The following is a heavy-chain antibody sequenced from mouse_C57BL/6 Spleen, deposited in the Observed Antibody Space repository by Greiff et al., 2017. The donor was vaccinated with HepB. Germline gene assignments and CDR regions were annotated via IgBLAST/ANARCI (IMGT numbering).Heavy chain of an antibody. Sequence: DVQLQESGPGLVKPSQSLSLTCSVTGYSITSGYYWNWIRQFPGNKLEWMGYISYDGSNNYNPSLKNRISITRDTSKNQFFLKLNSVTTEDTATYDCARRHDGTWFADWGQGTLVTVSA. CDR1: GYSITSGYY. CDR3: ARRHDGTWFAD. V-gene: IGHV3-6*01. J-gene: IGHJ3*01. CDR2: ISYDGSN. D-gene: IGHD2-3*01.